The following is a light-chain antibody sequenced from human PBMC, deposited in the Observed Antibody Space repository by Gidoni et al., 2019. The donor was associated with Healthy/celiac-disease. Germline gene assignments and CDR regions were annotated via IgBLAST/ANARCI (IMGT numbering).Light chain of an antibody. CDR2: LGS. V-gene: IGKV2-28*01. CDR3: MQALQTPRT. CDR1: QSLLHSNGYNY. Sequence: DIVMTQSRLSLPVTPGEPASISCRSSQSLLHSNGYNYLDWYLQKPGQSPQLLIYLGSTRASGVPDRFRGSGSGTDFTLKISRVEAEDVGVYYCMQALQTPRTFGQGTKVEIK. J-gene: IGKJ1*01.